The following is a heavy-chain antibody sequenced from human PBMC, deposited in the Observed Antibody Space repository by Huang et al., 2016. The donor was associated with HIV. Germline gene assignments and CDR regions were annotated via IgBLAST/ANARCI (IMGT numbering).Heavy chain of an antibody. V-gene: IGHV3-23*01. D-gene: IGHD5-18*01. CDR2: ISGSGGRT. Sequence: EVQLLESGGGLVQPGGSLRLSCIASGFTFRNFAMSWVRQAPGKGLEWVSAISGSGGRTYYADSVKGRFTISRDNFKNTLYLQMNSLRAEDTAVYYCAEEVSGYSYGIDYWGQGTLVTVSS. J-gene: IGHJ4*02. CDR1: GFTFRNFA. CDR3: AEEVSGYSYGIDY.